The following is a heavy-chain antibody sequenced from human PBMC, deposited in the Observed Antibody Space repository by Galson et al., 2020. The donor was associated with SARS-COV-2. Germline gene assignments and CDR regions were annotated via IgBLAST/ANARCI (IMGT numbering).Heavy chain of an antibody. D-gene: IGHD6-19*01. Sequence: SQTLSLTCTVSGGSISNYFWNWIRQSAGKGLEWIGRMYASGTTHYNPSLESRVTMSVDTSKKQFSLKVYSVTAADTAVYYCARESFNSGWFVDYWGQGTLVTVSS. CDR3: ARESFNSGWFVDY. CDR2: MYASGTT. CDR1: GGSISNYF. J-gene: IGHJ4*02. V-gene: IGHV4-4*07.